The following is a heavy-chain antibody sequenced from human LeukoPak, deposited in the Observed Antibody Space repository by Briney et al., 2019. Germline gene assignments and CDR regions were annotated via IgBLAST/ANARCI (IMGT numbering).Heavy chain of an antibody. CDR2: IRYDGSNE. J-gene: IGHJ4*02. Sequence: GGSLRLSCAASGFTFSSYGMHWVRQAPGKGLEWVAFIRYDGSNEYVDSVKGRFTISRDNSKNTLYLQMNSLKPEDTAVYYCANLARPLDYWGQGALVTVSS. CDR3: ANLARPLDY. V-gene: IGHV3-30*02. CDR1: GFTFSSYG. D-gene: IGHD6-6*01.